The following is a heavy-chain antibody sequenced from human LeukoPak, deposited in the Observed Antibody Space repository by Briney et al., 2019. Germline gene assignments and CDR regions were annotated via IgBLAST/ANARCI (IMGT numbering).Heavy chain of an antibody. V-gene: IGHV1-69*05. CDR1: GGTFISYV. Sequence: SVTVSFKASGGTFISYVISWVRQAPGQGPEWMGGIIPIFGTANYAQKFQGRVTITTDESTSTAYMELSSPRSEDTAVYYCARTYDSSGYLDYWGQGTLVTVSS. J-gene: IGHJ4*02. CDR3: ARTYDSSGYLDY. CDR2: IIPIFGTA. D-gene: IGHD3-22*01.